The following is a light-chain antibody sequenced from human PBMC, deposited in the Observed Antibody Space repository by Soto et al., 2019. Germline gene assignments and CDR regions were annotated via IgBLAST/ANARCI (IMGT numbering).Light chain of an antibody. Sequence: EIVLTQSPGTLSLSPGERGTLSCRASQNLGTLYLAWFQQKSGQAPRLLIYSASRRATGIPDRFTGSGSGTDFTLTINRVEPEDFAVYFCQQYAGLPRTFGQGTKVEIK. CDR3: QQYAGLPRT. CDR1: QNLGTLY. V-gene: IGKV3-20*01. CDR2: SAS. J-gene: IGKJ1*01.